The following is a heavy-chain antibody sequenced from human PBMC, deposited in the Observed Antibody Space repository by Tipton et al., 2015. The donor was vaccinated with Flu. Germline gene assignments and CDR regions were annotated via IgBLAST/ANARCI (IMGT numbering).Heavy chain of an antibody. J-gene: IGHJ4*02. V-gene: IGHV4-59*01. CDR3: ARATTVVTPYYFDY. CDR1: GGSISSYY. D-gene: IGHD4-23*01. Sequence: TLSLTCTVSGGSISSYYWSWIRQPPGKGLEWIGYIYYSGSTNYKPSLKSRVTISVDTSKNQFSLKLSAVTAADTAVYYSARATTVVTPYYFDYWGQATLVTVSS. CDR2: IYYSGST.